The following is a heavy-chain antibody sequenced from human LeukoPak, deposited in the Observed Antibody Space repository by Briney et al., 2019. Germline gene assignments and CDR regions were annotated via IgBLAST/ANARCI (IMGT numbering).Heavy chain of an antibody. V-gene: IGHV3-48*03. J-gene: IGHJ5*02. Sequence: GGSLRLSCAASGFAFSSYAMDWVRQAPGKGLEWVSYISSSGDTIYYADSVKGRFTFSRDNAKNSLYLQMNSLRPEDTAVYYCARDPRGADWIDHWGQGTLVTVSS. CDR3: ARDPRGADWIDH. D-gene: IGHD4/OR15-4a*01. CDR1: GFAFSSYA. CDR2: ISSSGDTI.